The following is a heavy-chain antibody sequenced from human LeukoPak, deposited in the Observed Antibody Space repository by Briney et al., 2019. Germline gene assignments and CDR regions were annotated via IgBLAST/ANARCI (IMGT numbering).Heavy chain of an antibody. D-gene: IGHD3-22*01. Sequence: SETLSLTCAVYGGSFSGYYWSWIRQPPGKGLEWIGEINHSGCTNYNPSLKSRVTIPVDTSKNQFSLKLSSVTAADTAVYYCARGNAEWSQYYYDSSGSQNYFDYWGQGTLVTVSS. CDR2: INHSGCT. V-gene: IGHV4-34*01. CDR3: ARGNAEWSQYYYDSSGSQNYFDY. CDR1: GGSFSGYY. J-gene: IGHJ4*02.